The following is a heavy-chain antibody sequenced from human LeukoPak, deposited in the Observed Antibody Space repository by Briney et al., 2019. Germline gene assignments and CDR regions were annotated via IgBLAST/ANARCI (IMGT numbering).Heavy chain of an antibody. CDR3: ARGGNYYDSSGYYNSVDY. V-gene: IGHV4-31*03. CDR1: GGSISSGGYY. CDR2: IYYSGST. D-gene: IGHD3-22*01. Sequence: SETLSLTCTVSGGSISSGGYYWSWIRQHPGKGLEWIGYIYYSGSTYYNPSLKSRVTISVDTSKNQFSLKLSSVTAADTAVYYCARGGNYYDSSGYYNSVDYWGQGTLVTVSS. J-gene: IGHJ4*02.